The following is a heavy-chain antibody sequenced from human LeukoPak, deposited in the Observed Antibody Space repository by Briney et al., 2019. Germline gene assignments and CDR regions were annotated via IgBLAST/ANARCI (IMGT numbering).Heavy chain of an antibody. CDR3: ARVADYTAVQLNDAFDI. Sequence: SETLSLTCAVSGYSISSGLYWGWIRQPPGKGLEWFGYISHTGSTNYNPSLKSRVTISVDTSKNQFSLKLTSVTAADTAVYYCARVADYTAVQLNDAFDIWGQGTMVTVSS. CDR2: ISHTGST. V-gene: IGHV4-38-2*01. D-gene: IGHD3-3*01. CDR1: GYSISSGLY. J-gene: IGHJ3*02.